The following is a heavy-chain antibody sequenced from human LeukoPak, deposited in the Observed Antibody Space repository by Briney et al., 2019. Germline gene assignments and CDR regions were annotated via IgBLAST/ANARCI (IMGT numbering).Heavy chain of an antibody. Sequence: GGSLRLSCEASGFTFSSYSLSWVRQAPGKGLEWVAAIRGSGNGTYYADSVRGRFTVSRDSSKDTIYLEMDSLRAEDTAVYYCAKDRAAMRITMVRGVAPLYWGQGTLVTVSS. CDR3: AKDRAAMRITMVRGVAPLY. CDR1: GFTFSSYS. CDR2: IRGSGNGT. J-gene: IGHJ4*02. V-gene: IGHV3-23*01. D-gene: IGHD3-10*01.